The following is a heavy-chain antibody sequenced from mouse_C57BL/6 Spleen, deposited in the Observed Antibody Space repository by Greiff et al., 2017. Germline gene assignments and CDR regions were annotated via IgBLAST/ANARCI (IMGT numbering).Heavy chain of an antibody. D-gene: IGHD1-1*01. CDR3: ARSITTVVASYWYFDV. Sequence: EVQRVESVAELVRPGASVKLSCTASGFNIKNTYMHWVKQRPEQGLEWIGRIDPANGNTKYAPKFQGKATITADTSSNTAYLQLSSLTSEDTAIYYCARSITTVVASYWYFDVWGTGTTVTVSS. CDR2: IDPANGNT. CDR1: GFNIKNTY. J-gene: IGHJ1*03. V-gene: IGHV14-3*01.